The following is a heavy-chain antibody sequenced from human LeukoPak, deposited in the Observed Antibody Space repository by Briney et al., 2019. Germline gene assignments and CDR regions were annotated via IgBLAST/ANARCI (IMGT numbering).Heavy chain of an antibody. CDR1: GFTFSDYS. Sequence: GGSLRLSCAASGFTFSDYSMNWVRQAPGKGLEWVAYIKSNIYYADSVRGRFTISRDNVKNLLYLQMNSLTAEDSAVYHCARDDGSSWYQEYWGQGTLVTVSS. V-gene: IGHV3-21*05. D-gene: IGHD6-13*01. J-gene: IGHJ4*02. CDR2: IKSNI. CDR3: ARDDGSSWYQEY.